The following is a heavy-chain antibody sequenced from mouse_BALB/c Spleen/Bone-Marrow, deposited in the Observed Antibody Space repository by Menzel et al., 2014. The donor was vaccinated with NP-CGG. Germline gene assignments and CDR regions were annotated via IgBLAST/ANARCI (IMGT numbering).Heavy chain of an antibody. Sequence: EVNVVESGGGLVQPGGSLKLSCAASGFDFSRYWMSWVRQAPGKGLEWIGEINPDSSTINYTPSLKDKFIISRDNAKNTLYLQMSKVRSENTALYCCARLGYYGTMDYWGQGTSVTVSS. CDR3: ARLGYYGTMDY. V-gene: IGHV4-1*02. D-gene: IGHD1-1*01. CDR1: GFDFSRYW. J-gene: IGHJ4*01. CDR2: INPDSSTI.